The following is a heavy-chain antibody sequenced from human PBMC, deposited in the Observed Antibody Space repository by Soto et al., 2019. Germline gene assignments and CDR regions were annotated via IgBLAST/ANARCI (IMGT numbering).Heavy chain of an antibody. CDR1: GGTFSSYA. D-gene: IGHD5-18*01. Sequence: SVKVSCKASGGTFSSYAISWVRQAPGQGLEWMGGIIPIFGTANYAQKFQGRVTITADESTSTAYMELSSLRSEDTAVYYCAVGYSYGYGFDYWGQGTLVTVSS. CDR3: AVGYSYGYGFDY. V-gene: IGHV1-69*13. J-gene: IGHJ4*02. CDR2: IIPIFGTA.